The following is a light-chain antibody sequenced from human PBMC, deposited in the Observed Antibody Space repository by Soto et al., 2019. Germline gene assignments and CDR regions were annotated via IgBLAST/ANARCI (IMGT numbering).Light chain of an antibody. V-gene: IGLV3-21*04. CDR2: YDN. CDR3: QVWDTSSDPPYVL. CDR1: NIRSRN. J-gene: IGLJ2*01. Sequence: SYELTQPPSVSVAPGKTARITCGGNNIRSRNVHWYQRKPGRAPILVIYYDNNRPSGIPERFSGSNFGDTATLTISRVEAGDEADYYCQVWDTSSDPPYVLFGGGTKVTVL.